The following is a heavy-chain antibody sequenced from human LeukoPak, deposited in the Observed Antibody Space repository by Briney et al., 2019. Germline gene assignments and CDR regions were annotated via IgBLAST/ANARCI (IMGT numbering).Heavy chain of an antibody. CDR3: VRGPRSHRSDLTKWYFDL. V-gene: IGHV3-21*01. Sequence: AGGSLRLSCAAYEFTFRSYNMVWVRQAPGKGLEWISSISTDSKFKYYSYSVTGRFTISRDNAENSLSLQMNSLRVDDTATYYCVRGPRSHRSDLTKWYFDLWGRGTLVSVSS. CDR2: ISTDSKFK. CDR1: EFTFRSYN. J-gene: IGHJ2*01.